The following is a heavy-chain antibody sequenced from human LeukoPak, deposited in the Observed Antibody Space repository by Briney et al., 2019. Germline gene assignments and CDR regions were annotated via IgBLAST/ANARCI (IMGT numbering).Heavy chain of an antibody. J-gene: IGHJ4*02. CDR2: ISSGRPTI. V-gene: IGHV3-48*04. CDR3: ARGGAARPDY. D-gene: IGHD6-6*01. Sequence: PGRSLRLSCAASGFTFSSYGINWVRQAPGTGLQWVSYISSGRPTINYADSVRGRFTVSRDSAKSSLYLQMSNLRVEDTAVYYCARGGAARPDYWGQGTLVTVSS. CDR1: GFTFSSYG.